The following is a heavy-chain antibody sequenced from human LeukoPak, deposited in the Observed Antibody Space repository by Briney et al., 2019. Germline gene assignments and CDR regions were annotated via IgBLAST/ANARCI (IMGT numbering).Heavy chain of an antibody. Sequence: ASVKVSCKASGYIFSSYGITWVRQAPGQGLEWMGWISAYNGNTNYAQKVRGRVTMTTDTSTNTAYMELRSPRSDDTAVYYCATTDRCSSCYYSFDSWGQGTLVTVSS. CDR3: ATTDRCSSCYYSFDS. CDR2: ISAYNGNT. V-gene: IGHV1-18*04. D-gene: IGHD2-21*01. CDR1: GYIFSSYG. J-gene: IGHJ4*02.